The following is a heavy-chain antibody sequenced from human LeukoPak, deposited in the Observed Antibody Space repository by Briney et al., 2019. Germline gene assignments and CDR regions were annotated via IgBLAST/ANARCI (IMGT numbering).Heavy chain of an antibody. Sequence: GGSLRLSCAASGFTFSSYWMHWVRQVPGKGLVWVSRINSDGSSTSYADSVKGRFIISRDNAKNTLYVQMNSLRAEDTAVYYCSTRSGHAFDIWGRGTMDTVSS. CDR3: STRSGHAFDI. CDR1: GFTFSSYW. D-gene: IGHD3-10*01. CDR2: INSDGSST. V-gene: IGHV3-74*01. J-gene: IGHJ3*02.